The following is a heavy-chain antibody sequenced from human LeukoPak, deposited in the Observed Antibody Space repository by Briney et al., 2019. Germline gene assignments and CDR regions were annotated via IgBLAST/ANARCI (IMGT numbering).Heavy chain of an antibody. CDR2: ISGSGGST. V-gene: IGHV3-23*01. CDR3: AKDFLIVVVPAANVPLDY. D-gene: IGHD2-2*01. CDR1: DFIFSSYA. Sequence: GGSLRLSCVVSDFIFSSYAMSWVRQAPGKGLEWVSAISGSGGSTYYADSVKGRFTISRDNSKNTLYLQMNSLRAEDTAVYYCAKDFLIVVVPAANVPLDYWGQGTLVTVSS. J-gene: IGHJ4*02.